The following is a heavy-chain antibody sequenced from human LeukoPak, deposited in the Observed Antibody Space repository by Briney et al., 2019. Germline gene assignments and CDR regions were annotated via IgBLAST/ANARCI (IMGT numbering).Heavy chain of an antibody. D-gene: IGHD3-16*01. CDR2: INPDSGGT. CDR3: ARSDLGAWQPFDS. CDR1: GYTLTELS. V-gene: IGHV1-2*04. Sequence: ASVKVSCKVSGYTLTELSMHWVRQAPGQGLEWMGWINPDSGGTRYAQKFQDWVTMTRDTSINTAYMELSRLKYDDTAVYYCARSDLGAWQPFDSWGRGTLVTVSS. J-gene: IGHJ4*02.